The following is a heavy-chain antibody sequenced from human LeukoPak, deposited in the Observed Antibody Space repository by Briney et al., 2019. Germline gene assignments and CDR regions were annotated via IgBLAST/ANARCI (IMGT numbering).Heavy chain of an antibody. Sequence: ASVKVSCKTSGYIYTDYYIHWVRRAPGQGLEWMGWLNPKTGDTNPAQKFQRWLTMTRDTAITPAYMQLNRLALDDTAVYYCARVVYSHGYCDRVTCPNWFDPWGQGTLVTVSS. CDR2: LNPKTGDT. V-gene: IGHV1-2*04. CDR3: ARVVYSHGYCDRVTCPNWFDP. J-gene: IGHJ5*02. CDR1: GYIYTDYY. D-gene: IGHD2-2*03.